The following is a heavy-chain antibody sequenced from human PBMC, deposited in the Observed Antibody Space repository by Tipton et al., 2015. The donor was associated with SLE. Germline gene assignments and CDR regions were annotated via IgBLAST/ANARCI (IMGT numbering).Heavy chain of an antibody. CDR1: GGSISSYY. CDR3: ARASIAAGFDY. J-gene: IGHJ4*02. Sequence: LRLSCTVSGGSISSYYWSWIRQPPGKGLEWIGYIYYSGSTNYNPSLKSRVTISVDTSKNQFSLKLSSVTAADTAVYYCARASIAAGFDYWGQGTLVTVSS. V-gene: IGHV4-59*08. D-gene: IGHD6-6*01. CDR2: IYYSGST.